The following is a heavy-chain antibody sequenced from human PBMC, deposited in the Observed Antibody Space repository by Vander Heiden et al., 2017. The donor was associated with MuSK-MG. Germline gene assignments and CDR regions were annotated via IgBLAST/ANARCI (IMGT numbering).Heavy chain of an antibody. CDR1: GYTFTNHD. CDR2: VSPDSTDT. Sequence: QVQLVQSGAEVKKPGASVKVSCKASGYTFTNHDIHWVRQAPGQGLEWMGWVSPDSTDTGYAERLEGRLTMTTDTSTSTAYMELTRLKSEDTAVYYCARSRGYFDTSGLPDWGQGTPVTVS. J-gene: IGHJ4*02. V-gene: IGHV1-8*01. CDR3: ARSRGYFDTSGLPD. D-gene: IGHD3-22*01.